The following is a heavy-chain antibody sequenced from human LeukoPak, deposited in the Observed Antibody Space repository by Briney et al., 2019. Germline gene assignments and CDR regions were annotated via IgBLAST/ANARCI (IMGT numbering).Heavy chain of an antibody. CDR2: IYSGGST. Sequence: GGSLRLSCAASGFTVSSYYMSWVRQAPGKGLEWVSVIYSGGSTYYADSVKCRFTISRDNSKNTLYLQTNSLRAEDTAVYYCAREIDYYGSGYTVLWGRGTLVTVSS. CDR3: AREIDYYGSGYTVL. D-gene: IGHD3-10*01. J-gene: IGHJ2*01. V-gene: IGHV3-66*01. CDR1: GFTVSSYY.